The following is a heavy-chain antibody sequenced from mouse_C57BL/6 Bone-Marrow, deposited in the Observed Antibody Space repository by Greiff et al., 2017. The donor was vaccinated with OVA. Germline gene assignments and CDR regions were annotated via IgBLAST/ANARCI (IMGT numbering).Heavy chain of an antibody. CDR1: GYTFTSYW. V-gene: IGHV1-50*01. D-gene: IGHD1-1*01. CDR3: AKVVH. Sequence: QVQLQQTGAELVKPGASVKLSCKASGYTFTSYWMQWVKQRPGQGLEWIGEIDPSDSYTNYNQKFKGKATLTVDTSSSTAYMQLSSLTSEDSAVYYCAKVVHWGQGTTLTVSS. CDR2: IDPSDSYT. J-gene: IGHJ2*01.